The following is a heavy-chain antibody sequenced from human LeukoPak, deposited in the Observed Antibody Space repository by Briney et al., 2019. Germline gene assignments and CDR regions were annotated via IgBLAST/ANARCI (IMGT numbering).Heavy chain of an antibody. D-gene: IGHD4-17*01. J-gene: IGHJ4*02. CDR3: ARDPITVPRRGFDY. Sequence: ASVKVSCKTSGYTFTSYTISWVRQAPGQGLEWMGWISAYNGNTNYAQKLQGRVTMTTDTSTSTAYMELRSLRSDDTAVYYCARDPITVPRRGFDYWGQGTLVTVSS. V-gene: IGHV1-18*01. CDR2: ISAYNGNT. CDR1: GYTFTSYT.